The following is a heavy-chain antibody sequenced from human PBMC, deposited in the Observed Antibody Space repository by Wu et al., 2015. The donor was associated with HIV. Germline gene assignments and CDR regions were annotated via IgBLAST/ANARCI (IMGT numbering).Heavy chain of an antibody. CDR2: IIPIFGTA. J-gene: IGHJ4*02. V-gene: IGHV1-69*05. D-gene: IGHD6-19*01. Sequence: QVQLVQSGAEVKKPGSSVKVSCKASGGTFSSYAISWVRQAPGQGLEWMGGIIPIFGTANYAQKFQGRVTITTDEPTSTAYMELSSLRSEDTAVYYCARGKYSSGWYGPDYWGQGTLVTVSS. CDR1: GGTFSSYA. CDR3: ARGKYSSGWYGPDY.